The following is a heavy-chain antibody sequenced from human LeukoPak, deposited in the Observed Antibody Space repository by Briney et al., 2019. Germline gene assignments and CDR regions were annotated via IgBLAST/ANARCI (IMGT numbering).Heavy chain of an antibody. J-gene: IGHJ3*02. Sequence: SQTLSLTCAVSGGSISSGGYSWSWIRQPPGKGLEWIGYIYHSGSTYYNPSLKSRVTISVDRSKNQFSLKLSSVTAADTAVYYCARVVATATGHAFDIWGQGTMVTVSS. V-gene: IGHV4-30-2*01. CDR2: IYHSGST. D-gene: IGHD5-12*01. CDR1: GGSISSGGYS. CDR3: ARVVATATGHAFDI.